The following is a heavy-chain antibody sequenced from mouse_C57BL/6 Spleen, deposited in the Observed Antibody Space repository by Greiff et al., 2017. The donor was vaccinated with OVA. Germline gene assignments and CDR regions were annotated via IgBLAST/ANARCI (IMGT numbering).Heavy chain of an antibody. CDR3: ARSLYYYGSSYYYAMDY. D-gene: IGHD1-1*01. J-gene: IGHJ4*01. CDR1: GFTFSDYG. V-gene: IGHV5-17*01. CDR2: ISSGSSTI. Sequence: EVKLVESGGGLVKPGGSLKLSCAASGFTFSDYGMHWVRQAPEKGLEWVAYISSGSSTIYYADTVKGRFTISRDNAKNTLFLQMTSLSSEDTAMYYCARSLYYYGSSYYYAMDYWGQGTSVTVSS.